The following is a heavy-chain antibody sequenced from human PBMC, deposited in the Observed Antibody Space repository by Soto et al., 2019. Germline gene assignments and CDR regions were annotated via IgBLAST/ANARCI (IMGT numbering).Heavy chain of an antibody. CDR3: ARDRVVRGGPFDY. CDR1: GYTFTSYY. V-gene: IGHV1-46*01. D-gene: IGHD3-10*01. CDR2: INPSGGST. J-gene: IGHJ4*02. Sequence: QVQLVQSGAEVKKPGASVKVSCKASGYTFTSYYMHWVRQAPGQGLEWMGIINPSGGSTSYAQKFQGRVTMTRDTSTRTVYMEPSSLRSEDTAVYYCARDRVVRGGPFDYWGQGTLVTVSS.